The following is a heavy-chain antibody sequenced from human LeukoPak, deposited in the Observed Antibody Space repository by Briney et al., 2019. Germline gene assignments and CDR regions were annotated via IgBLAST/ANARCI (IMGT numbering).Heavy chain of an antibody. J-gene: IGHJ5*02. V-gene: IGHV1-69*05. CDR1: GGTFSSYA. Sequence: GASVKVSCKASGGTFSSYAISWVRQAPGHGLEWMGRIIPIFGTANYAQKFQGRVTITTDESTSTAYMELSSLRSEDTAVYYCARGRIAARPVGWFDPWGQGTLVTVSS. CDR2: IIPIFGTA. D-gene: IGHD6-6*01. CDR3: ARGRIAARPVGWFDP.